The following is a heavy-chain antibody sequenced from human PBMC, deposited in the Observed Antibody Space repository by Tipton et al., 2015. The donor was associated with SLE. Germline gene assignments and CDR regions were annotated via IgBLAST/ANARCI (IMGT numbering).Heavy chain of an antibody. CDR2: INHSGST. Sequence: TLSLTCTVSGGSISSSSYYWSWIRQPPGKGLEWIGEINHSGSTNYNPSLKSRVTISVDTSKNQFSLKLSSVTAADTAVYYCARGWVAGYFDYWGQGTLVTVSS. D-gene: IGHD6-19*01. CDR1: GGSISSSSYY. CDR3: ARGWVAGYFDY. V-gene: IGHV4-39*07. J-gene: IGHJ4*02.